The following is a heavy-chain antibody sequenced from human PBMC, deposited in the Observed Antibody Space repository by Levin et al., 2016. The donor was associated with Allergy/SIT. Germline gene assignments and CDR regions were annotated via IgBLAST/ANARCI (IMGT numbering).Heavy chain of an antibody. J-gene: IGHJ6*02. CDR1: GFTFSSYS. Sequence: GESLKISCAASGFTFSSYSMNWVRQAPGKGLEWVSSISSSSSYIYYADSVKGRFTISRDNAKNSLYLQMNSLRAEDTAVYYCAREGGQRYFDWLPTYYYYYGMDVWGQGTTVTVSS. CDR3: AREGGQRYFDWLPTYYYYYGMDV. D-gene: IGHD3-9*01. CDR2: ISSSSSYI. V-gene: IGHV3-21*01.